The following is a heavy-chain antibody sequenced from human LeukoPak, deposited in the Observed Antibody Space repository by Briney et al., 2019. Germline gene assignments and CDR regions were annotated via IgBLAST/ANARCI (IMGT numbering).Heavy chain of an antibody. CDR2: IYSGGST. CDR1: GFTGSRNY. D-gene: IGHD4-17*01. V-gene: IGHV3-53*01. Sequence: GGSLRLSCAASGFTGSRNYMSWVRQAPGKGLEWVSVIYSGGSTYYADSVKGRFTISRDNSKNTLYLQMNSLRAEDTAVYYCAKVPGDYGLFDYWGQGTLVTVSS. CDR3: AKVPGDYGLFDY. J-gene: IGHJ4*02.